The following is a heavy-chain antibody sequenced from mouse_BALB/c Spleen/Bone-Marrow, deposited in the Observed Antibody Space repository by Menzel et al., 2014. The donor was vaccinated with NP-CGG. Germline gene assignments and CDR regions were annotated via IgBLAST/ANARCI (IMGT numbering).Heavy chain of an antibody. CDR2: ISSGGSYT. CDR3: ARLTPDYAMDY. D-gene: IGHD1-3*01. Sequence: EVQVVESGGDLVKPGGSLKLSCAASGFTFSNYGMSWVRQTPDKRLEWVATISSGGSYTYLPDSVKGRFTISRDNAKNPLYLQMNSLKSEDAAMYYCARLTPDYAMDYWGQGTSVTVSS. J-gene: IGHJ4*01. V-gene: IGHV5-6*01. CDR1: GFTFSNYG.